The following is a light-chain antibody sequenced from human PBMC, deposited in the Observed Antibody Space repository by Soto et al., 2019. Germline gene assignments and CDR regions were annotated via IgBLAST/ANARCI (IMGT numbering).Light chain of an antibody. CDR2: GAS. CDR1: QSVSSN. V-gene: IGKV3-15*01. Sequence: EIVMTQSPATLSVSPGERATLSCRASQSVSSNLAWYQQKPGQAPRLLIYGASTRATGIPARFSGSGSGTEFTLTISSLQYEDFAVYYCQQYNNWPPAFGQATRLEIK. J-gene: IGKJ5*01. CDR3: QQYNNWPPA.